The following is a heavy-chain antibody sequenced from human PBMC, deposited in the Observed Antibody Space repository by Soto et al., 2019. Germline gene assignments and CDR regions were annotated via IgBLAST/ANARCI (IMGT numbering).Heavy chain of an antibody. V-gene: IGHV4-38-2*02. CDR3: ARQDRVVAEGRWFDP. CDR1: GYSLSSGYH. J-gene: IGHJ5*02. D-gene: IGHD2-15*01. CDR2: VHYSGNT. Sequence: SETLSLTCTVSGYSLSSGYHWAWIRQPPGKGLEWLGSVHYSGNTYYNPSLKSRLTISVDKSKNQFSLNLSSVTAADTAVYYCARQDRVVAEGRWFDPWGQGTLVTVSS.